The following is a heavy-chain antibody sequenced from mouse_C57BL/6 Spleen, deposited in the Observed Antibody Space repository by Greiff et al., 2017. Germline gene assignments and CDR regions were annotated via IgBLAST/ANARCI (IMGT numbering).Heavy chain of an antibody. CDR1: GYTFTDSN. J-gene: IGHJ2*01. CDR3: ARAFITTVDY. V-gene: IGHV1-22*01. Sequence: EVQLQQSGPELVKPGASVKMSCKASGYTFTDSNMHWVKQSPGKSLEWIGYINPNNGGTSYNQKFKGKATLTVNKSSSTAYMELRSLTSEDSAVYYCARAFITTVDYWGQGTTLTVSS. CDR2: INPNNGGT. D-gene: IGHD1-1*01.